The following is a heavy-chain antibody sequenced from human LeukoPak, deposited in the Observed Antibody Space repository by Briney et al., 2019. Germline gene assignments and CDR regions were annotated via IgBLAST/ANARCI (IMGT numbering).Heavy chain of an antibody. CDR2: IGSSSSTI. Sequence: GGSLRLSCAASGFTFSNFAMSWVRQAPGKGLEWVSYIGSSSSTIYYADSVKGRFTISRDNAKNSLYLQMNSLRAEDTAVYYCARDTAGVVINRGLDYWGQGTLVTVSS. V-gene: IGHV3-48*01. J-gene: IGHJ4*02. CDR3: ARDTAGVVINRGLDY. D-gene: IGHD3-3*01. CDR1: GFTFSNFA.